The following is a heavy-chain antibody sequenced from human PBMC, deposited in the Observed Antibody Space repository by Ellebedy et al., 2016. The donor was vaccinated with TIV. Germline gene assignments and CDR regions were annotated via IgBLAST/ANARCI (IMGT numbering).Heavy chain of an antibody. D-gene: IGHD1-26*01. Sequence: SETLSLTCTVSGGSISSSSYYWGWIRQPPGKGLEWIGSMYYSGSTYYNPSLKSRVTTSVDTSKNQFSLKLSSVTAADTAVYYCARRGVVWEPYYFDYWGQGTLVTVSS. CDR2: MYYSGST. V-gene: IGHV4-39*01. CDR3: ARRGVVWEPYYFDY. J-gene: IGHJ4*02. CDR1: GGSISSSSYY.